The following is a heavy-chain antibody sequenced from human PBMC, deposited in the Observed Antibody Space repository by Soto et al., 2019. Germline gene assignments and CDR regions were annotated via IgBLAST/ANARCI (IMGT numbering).Heavy chain of an antibody. CDR1: GGTFSSYA. Sequence: QVQLVQSGAEVKKPGSSVKVSCKASGGTFSSYAISWVRQAPGQGLEWMGGIIPIFGTANYAQKCQGRVTITADKSTSTAYMELSSLRSEDTAVYYCARGRDESDYCSGGSCYSGYNWFDPWGQGTLVTVSS. CDR3: ARGRDESDYCSGGSCYSGYNWFDP. J-gene: IGHJ5*02. CDR2: IIPIFGTA. D-gene: IGHD2-15*01. V-gene: IGHV1-69*06.